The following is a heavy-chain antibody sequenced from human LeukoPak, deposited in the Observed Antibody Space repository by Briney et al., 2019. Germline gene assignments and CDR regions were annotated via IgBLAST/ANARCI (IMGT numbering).Heavy chain of an antibody. Sequence: GGSLRLSCAASGFTFSSYEMNWVRQAPGKGLEWVSYISSSGSTIYYADSVKGRFTISRDNAKNSLYLQMSSLRAEDTAVYYCARDSIAARPSYYYYGMDVWGQGTTVTVSS. V-gene: IGHV3-48*03. CDR2: ISSSGSTI. CDR1: GFTFSSYE. CDR3: ARDSIAARPSYYYYGMDV. J-gene: IGHJ6*02. D-gene: IGHD6-6*01.